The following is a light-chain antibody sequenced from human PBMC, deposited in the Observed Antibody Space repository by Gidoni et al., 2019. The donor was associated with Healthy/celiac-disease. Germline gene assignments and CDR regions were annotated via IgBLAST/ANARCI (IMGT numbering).Light chain of an antibody. J-gene: IGKJ2*01. V-gene: IGKV1-39*01. CDR1: QSISSY. Sequence: IQMPQSPSSLSASLGDRVTITCRASQSISSYLNWYQQKPGQAPKLLIYSASSWQTGVPSRFSGSGSGTDFTLTISSLQPEDVATYYCQQSYNTPKTFGQGTKLEIK. CDR3: QQSYNTPKT. CDR2: SAS.